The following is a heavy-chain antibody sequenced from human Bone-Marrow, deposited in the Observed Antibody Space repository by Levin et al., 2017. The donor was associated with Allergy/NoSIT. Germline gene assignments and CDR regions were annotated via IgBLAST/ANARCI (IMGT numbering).Heavy chain of an antibody. V-gene: IGHV1-46*01. CDR1: GYTFTDYH. Sequence: ASVKVSCKASGYTFTDYHMHWVRQAPGQGLEWMGIINFIGGNSVYAQKFQNRVTMTKDTSTSTVYLEVSSLRPEDTAVYYCARAWAAALDSWGQGTLVSVSS. J-gene: IGHJ4*02. CDR2: INFIGGNS. D-gene: IGHD6-13*01. CDR3: ARAWAAALDS.